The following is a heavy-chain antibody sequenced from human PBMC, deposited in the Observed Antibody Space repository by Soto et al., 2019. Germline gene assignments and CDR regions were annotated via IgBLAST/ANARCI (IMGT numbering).Heavy chain of an antibody. Sequence: QLQLQESGPGLVKPSETLSLTCTVSGDSIRSSSYWGWIRQPPGKGLEWIGSIYSTGNTYYNPSLNSQVTISADTSKNQFSLKVISVTAADTAVYYCRRSSRYSTDVWGQGTTVTVSS. D-gene: IGHD6-13*01. CDR3: RRSSRYSTDV. V-gene: IGHV4-39*01. CDR1: GDSIRSSSY. J-gene: IGHJ6*02. CDR2: IYSTGNT.